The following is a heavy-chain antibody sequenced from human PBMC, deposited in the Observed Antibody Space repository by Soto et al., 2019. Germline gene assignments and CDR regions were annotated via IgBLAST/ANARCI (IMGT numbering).Heavy chain of an antibody. CDR1: GCSVRGYS. D-gene: IGHD3-9*01. Sequence: ASVRISCETSGCSVRGYSTIVVGQAKGQGLEWMGWISAYNGNTNYAQKLQGRVTMTTDTSTITAYMELRSLRSDETPLYDCARGGRNYDILSLYYYYYRDVWGKGTTVTVS. CDR2: ISAYNGNT. CDR3: ARGGRNYDILSLYYYYYRDV. V-gene: IGHV1-18*01. J-gene: IGHJ6*03.